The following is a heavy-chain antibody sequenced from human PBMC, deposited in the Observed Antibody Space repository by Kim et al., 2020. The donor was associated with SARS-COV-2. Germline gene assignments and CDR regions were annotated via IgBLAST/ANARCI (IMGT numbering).Heavy chain of an antibody. D-gene: IGHD2-2*01. CDR2: ISGSGDRT. J-gene: IGHJ4*02. CDR1: GFSFSTYA. Sequence: GGSLRLSCAASGFSFSTYAMTWVRQAPGKGLEWVSVISGSGDRTYYADSVKGRFTISRDNSKNTLYLQMNSLRAEDTAVYYCAKDGGGLIKIIVVLDYWGQGALVTVSS. CDR3: AKDGGGLIKIIVVLDY. V-gene: IGHV3-23*01.